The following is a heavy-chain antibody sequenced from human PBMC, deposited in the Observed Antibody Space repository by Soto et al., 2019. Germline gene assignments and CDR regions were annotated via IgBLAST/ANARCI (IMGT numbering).Heavy chain of an antibody. Sequence: ASVKVSCKASGYTFTSYAMHWVRQAPGQRLEWMGWINAGNGNTKYSQKFQGRVTITRDTSASTAYVELSSLRSEDTAVYYCARDQGYFYYFDYWGQGTLVTVSS. J-gene: IGHJ4*02. D-gene: IGHD1-26*01. CDR2: INAGNGNT. CDR1: GYTFTSYA. CDR3: ARDQGYFYYFDY. V-gene: IGHV1-3*01.